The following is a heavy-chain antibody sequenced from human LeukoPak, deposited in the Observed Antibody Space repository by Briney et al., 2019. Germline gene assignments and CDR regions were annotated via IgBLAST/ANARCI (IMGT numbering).Heavy chain of an antibody. CDR2: IYYSGST. Sequence: PSETLSLTCTVSGGSISSSSYYWGWIRQPPGKGLEWIGSIYYSGSTYYNPSLKSRVTISVDTSKNQFSLKLSSVTAADTAVYYCARDVPLTILSTQVAFDIWGQGTMVTVSS. D-gene: IGHD3-3*01. CDR3: ARDVPLTILSTQVAFDI. CDR1: GGSISSSSYY. V-gene: IGHV4-39*07. J-gene: IGHJ3*02.